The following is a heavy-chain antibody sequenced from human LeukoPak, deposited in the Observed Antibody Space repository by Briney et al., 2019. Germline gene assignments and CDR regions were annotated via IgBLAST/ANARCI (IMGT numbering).Heavy chain of an antibody. V-gene: IGHV3-48*04. CDR3: TREDNWYFDL. CDR1: GFTFSSYS. J-gene: IGHJ2*01. CDR2: ISSSGSTK. Sequence: TGGSLRLSCAASGFTFSSYSMNWVRQAPGKGLEWVSYISSSGSTKYYADSVKGRFTISRDNAKNSLYLQLNSLRAEDTAVYYCTREDNWYFDLWGRGTLVTVSS.